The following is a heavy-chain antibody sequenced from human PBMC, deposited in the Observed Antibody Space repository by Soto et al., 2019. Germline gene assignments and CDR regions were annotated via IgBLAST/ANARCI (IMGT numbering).Heavy chain of an antibody. CDR3: ARHEGWTGPDQ. CDR1: GASIGSGGW. V-gene: IGHV4-4*02. D-gene: IGHD2-8*02. J-gene: IGHJ5*02. Sequence: SETLSLTCAVSGASIGSGGWWSWVRQPPGKGLEWIAEIFHDGNTNYSPSLKSRVTISVDKSQNQFSLNVYSVTAADTAVYYCARHEGWTGPDQWGQGTLVTSPQ. CDR2: IFHDGNT.